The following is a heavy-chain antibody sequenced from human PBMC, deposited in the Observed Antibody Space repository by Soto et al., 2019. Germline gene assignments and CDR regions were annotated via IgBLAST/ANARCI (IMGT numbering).Heavy chain of an antibody. V-gene: IGHV3-30-3*01. CDR2: ICYDGSNK. CDR1: GFTFSSYA. J-gene: IGHJ4*02. D-gene: IGHD6-13*01. CDR3: ARGPEQYSSSWPFDY. Sequence: QVQLVESGGGVVQPGGSLRLSCAASGFTFSSYAMYWVRQAPGKGLEWVAVICYDGSNKYYADSVKGRFTISRDNSKNTLYLQMSSLRAEDTAVYYCARGPEQYSSSWPFDYGGQETLVAVSS.